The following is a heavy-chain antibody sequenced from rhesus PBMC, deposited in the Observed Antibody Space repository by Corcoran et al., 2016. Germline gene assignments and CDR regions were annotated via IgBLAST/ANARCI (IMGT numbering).Heavy chain of an antibody. CDR3: ATGRYSGYTDFDY. Sequence: EVQLVQSGAEVKKPGASVKISCKASGYTFTDYYLHWVRQAPGKGLEWMGRVDPEDGEAIHAQKFQGRFTITADTSTDTAYVELSSLRSEDTAVYYCATGRYSGYTDFDYWGQRVLVTVSS. CDR2: VDPEDGEA. D-gene: IGHD5-24*01. J-gene: IGHJ4*01. V-gene: IGHV1-111*02. CDR1: GYTFTDYY.